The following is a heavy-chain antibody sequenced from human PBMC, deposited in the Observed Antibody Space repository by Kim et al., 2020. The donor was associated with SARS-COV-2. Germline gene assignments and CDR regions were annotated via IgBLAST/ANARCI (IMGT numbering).Heavy chain of an antibody. Sequence: GGSLRLSCAASGFTFNNFGMHWVRQAPGKGLEWVAVIWFNESNAFYEDSVKGRFTISRDNSKNIIYLHMNSLRAEDTAVYYCAKAGSVGTYYYYGLDVWGQGTTVTVSS. CDR3: AKAGSVGTYYYYGLDV. CDR2: IWFNESNA. CDR1: GFTFNNFG. J-gene: IGHJ6*02. V-gene: IGHV3-33*06. D-gene: IGHD7-27*01.